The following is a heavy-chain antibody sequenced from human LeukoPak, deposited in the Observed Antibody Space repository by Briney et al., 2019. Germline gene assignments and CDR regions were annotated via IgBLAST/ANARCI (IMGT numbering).Heavy chain of an antibody. D-gene: IGHD3-22*01. CDR2: ISAYSGNT. J-gene: IGHJ4*02. V-gene: IGHV1-18*01. Sequence: ASVKVSCKASGYTFTSYGISWVRQAPGQGLEWMGWISAYSGNTNYAQKLQGRVTMTTDTSTSTAYMELRSLRSDDTAVYYCARDLGSGYYYEVFDYWGQGTLVTVSS. CDR3: ARDLGSGYYYEVFDY. CDR1: GYTFTSYG.